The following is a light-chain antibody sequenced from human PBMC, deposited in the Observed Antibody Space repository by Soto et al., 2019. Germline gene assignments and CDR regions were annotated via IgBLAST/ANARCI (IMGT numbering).Light chain of an antibody. CDR1: QSVSSN. V-gene: IGKV3-15*01. CDR2: GAS. J-gene: IGKJ4*01. CDR3: QQYNHWPLT. Sequence: EIVMTQSPATLSVSPGERATLSCRASQSVSSNLAWYQQKPGQAPRLLIYGASTRATGIPARFSGSGFGTEFTLTISSLQSEDLAVYYCQQYNHWPLTFGGGTKVDIK.